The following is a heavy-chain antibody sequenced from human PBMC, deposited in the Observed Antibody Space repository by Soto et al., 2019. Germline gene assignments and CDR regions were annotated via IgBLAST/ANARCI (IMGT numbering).Heavy chain of an antibody. J-gene: IGHJ4*02. D-gene: IGHD2-2*01. CDR1: GFTLSSYW. CDR3: ARGCSSANCPPHTSDS. Sequence: EVQLVESGGGLVQPGGSLRLSCAASGFTLSSYWMSWVRQAPGKGLEWVANINQDESEKYFVDSVRGRFTISRDNAKNSLYLQMNSLRAEDTAVYYCARGCSSANCPPHTSDSWGQGTLVTVSS. CDR2: INQDESEK. V-gene: IGHV3-7*01.